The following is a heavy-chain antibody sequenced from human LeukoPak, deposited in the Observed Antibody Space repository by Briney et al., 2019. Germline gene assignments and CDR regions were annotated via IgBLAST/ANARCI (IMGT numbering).Heavy chain of an antibody. D-gene: IGHD4-23*01. J-gene: IGHJ3*02. CDR1: GGSISSYY. Sequence: PSETLSLTCTVSGGSISSYYWSWIRQPPGKGLEWIGYIFYTGSTNYNPSLKSRVTISVLTSKNRFSLKLSSVTAADTAVYYCATLTGGDDAFDIWGQGTVVTVSS. V-gene: IGHV4-59*01. CDR3: ATLTGGDDAFDI. CDR2: IFYTGST.